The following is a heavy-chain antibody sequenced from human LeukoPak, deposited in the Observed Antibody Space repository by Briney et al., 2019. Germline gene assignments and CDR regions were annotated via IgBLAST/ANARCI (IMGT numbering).Heavy chain of an antibody. Sequence: PSETLSLTCTVSGGSISNYYWSWIRQPAGKGLEWIGRVYTSGSTNYNPSLKSRVNISLDTPKNQFSLKLISVTAADTAVYFCARLQWLSTPFFDYWGQGTLVTVSS. V-gene: IGHV4-4*07. J-gene: IGHJ4*02. CDR3: ARLQWLSTPFFDY. D-gene: IGHD6-19*01. CDR1: GGSISNYY. CDR2: VYTSGST.